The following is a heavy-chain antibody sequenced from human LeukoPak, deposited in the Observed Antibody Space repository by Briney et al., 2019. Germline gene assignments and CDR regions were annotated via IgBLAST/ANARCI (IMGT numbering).Heavy chain of an antibody. D-gene: IGHD4-23*01. CDR3: AREGGDLTPYWYFDL. CDR1: GGSFSGYY. J-gene: IGHJ2*01. CDR2: INHSGST. Sequence: SETLSLTCAVYGGSFSGYYWSWIRQPPGKGLEWIGEINHSGSTNYNPSLKSRVTISVDTSKNQFSLKLSSVTAADTAVYCCAREGGDLTPYWYFDLWGRGTLVTVSS. V-gene: IGHV4-34*01.